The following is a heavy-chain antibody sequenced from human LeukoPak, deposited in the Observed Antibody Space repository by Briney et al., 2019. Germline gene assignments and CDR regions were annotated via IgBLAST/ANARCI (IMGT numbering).Heavy chain of an antibody. CDR2: IARDGGAK. J-gene: IGHJ4*02. D-gene: IGHD6-19*01. V-gene: IGHV3-30*03. Sequence: GGSLRLSCVASGFSFSNHGMHWVRQAPGKGLEWVSVIARDGGAKFYAASVKGRFTLSRDNSKNMFFLQMNFLTVEDTAIYYCAREATWGQWYFDHWGQGTPVTVSS. CDR1: GFSFSNHG. CDR3: AREATWGQWYFDH.